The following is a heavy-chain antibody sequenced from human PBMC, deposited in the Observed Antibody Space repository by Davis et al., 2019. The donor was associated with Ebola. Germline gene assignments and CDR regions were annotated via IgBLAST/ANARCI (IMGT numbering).Heavy chain of an antibody. V-gene: IGHV3-23*01. Sequence: GESLKISCAASGFSFSRTDMNWFRQAPGRGPEWVSNINGGGVDTNYADSVKGRFTISRDNSKNTLYLQMDSLRIEDTAQYYCGGDPNWESGSWGQGALVSVSS. CDR2: INGGGVDT. D-gene: IGHD1-1*01. CDR3: GGDPNWESGS. J-gene: IGHJ5*02. CDR1: GFSFSRTD.